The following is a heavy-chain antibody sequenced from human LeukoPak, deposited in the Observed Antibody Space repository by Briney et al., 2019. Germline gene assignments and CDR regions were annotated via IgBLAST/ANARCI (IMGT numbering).Heavy chain of an antibody. CDR1: GDTFTNYA. CDR3: ARGPPNWGFDY. D-gene: IGHD7-27*01. J-gene: IGHJ4*02. CDR2: MSPSSGHT. V-gene: IGHV1-8*01. Sequence: ASVKVSCKASGDTFTNYAINWVRQATGQGLEWMGWMSPSSGHTGYAQKFQGRVTMTRSTSISTAYMELSSLRSEDTAVYYCARGPPNWGFDYWGQGTLVTVSS.